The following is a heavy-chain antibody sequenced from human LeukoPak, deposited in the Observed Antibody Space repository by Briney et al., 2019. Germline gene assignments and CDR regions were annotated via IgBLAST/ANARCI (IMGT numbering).Heavy chain of an antibody. Sequence: GSSVKVSCKASGGTFSSYAISWVRQAPGQGLEWMGGIIPIFGTANYAQKFQGRVTITADESTSTAYMELSRLRSEDTAVYYCARDTFDDSSGYYPLWGQGTLVTVSS. V-gene: IGHV1-69*01. CDR1: GGTFSSYA. D-gene: IGHD3-22*01. CDR2: IIPIFGTA. CDR3: ARDTFDDSSGYYPL. J-gene: IGHJ4*02.